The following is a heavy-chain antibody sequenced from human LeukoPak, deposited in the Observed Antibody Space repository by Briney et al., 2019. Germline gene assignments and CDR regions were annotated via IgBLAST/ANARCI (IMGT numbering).Heavy chain of an antibody. CDR3: ARDLAASAGEGFTDY. CDR2: ISWNSGSI. J-gene: IGHJ4*02. Sequence: PGRSLRLSCAASGFTFDDYAMHWVRQAPGKGLEWVSGISWNSGSIGYADSVKGRFTISRDNAKNSLYLQMNSLRAEDTAVYYCARDLAASAGEGFTDYWGQGTLVTVSS. V-gene: IGHV3-9*01. CDR1: GFTFDDYA.